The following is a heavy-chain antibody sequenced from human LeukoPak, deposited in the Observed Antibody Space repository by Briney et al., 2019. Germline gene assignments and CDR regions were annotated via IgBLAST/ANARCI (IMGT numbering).Heavy chain of an antibody. Sequence: GGSLRLSCVASGFTYSHNGTHWVRQAPGKGLEWVSYISFSSGTIHYADSVKGRFTISRDNAKNSLYLQMNSLRVEDTALYYCARDTHYYGSGSPAFDIWGQGTMVTVSS. CDR3: ARDTHYYGSGSPAFDI. J-gene: IGHJ3*02. V-gene: IGHV3-48*01. CDR1: GFTYSHNG. CDR2: ISFSSGTI. D-gene: IGHD3-10*01.